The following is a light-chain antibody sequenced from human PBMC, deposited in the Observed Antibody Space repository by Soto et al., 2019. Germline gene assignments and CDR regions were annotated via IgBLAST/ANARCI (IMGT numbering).Light chain of an antibody. Sequence: EIVLTQSPATLSLSPGERATLSCRASQSVSSYLAWYQQKPGQAPRLLIYDASNRATGIPARFSGSGSGTDFNLTISSLEPEDFAVYYCQQRSNWPPFTFGGGTKVEIK. J-gene: IGKJ4*01. CDR1: QSVSSY. CDR3: QQRSNWPPFT. V-gene: IGKV3-11*01. CDR2: DAS.